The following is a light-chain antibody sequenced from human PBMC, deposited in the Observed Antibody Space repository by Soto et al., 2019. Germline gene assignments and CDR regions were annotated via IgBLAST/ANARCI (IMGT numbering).Light chain of an antibody. J-gene: IGKJ2*01. CDR1: QSIYSN. CDR2: GAS. Sequence: EIVMTQSPATLSVSPGERATLSCRASQSIYSNLAWYQQKLGQAPRLLIYGASTRATGIPARFSGSGSGTEFTLTISSLQSEDFVVYYCQQYNNWMYTFGQGTKLEIK. CDR3: QQYNNWMYT. V-gene: IGKV3-15*01.